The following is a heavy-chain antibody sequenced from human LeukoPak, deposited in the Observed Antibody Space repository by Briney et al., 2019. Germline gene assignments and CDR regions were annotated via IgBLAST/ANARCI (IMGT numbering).Heavy chain of an antibody. CDR3: ARLGDGPGEGAFDI. D-gene: IGHD4-17*01. J-gene: IGHJ3*02. V-gene: IGHV3-7*01. Sequence: GGSLRLSCAASGFTFSSYWMSWVRQAPGKGLEWVANVKQDGSEKYYVDSVKGRFTISRDNAKNSLYLQMNSLRAEDTAVYYCARLGDGPGEGAFDIWGQGTMVTVSS. CDR1: GFTFSSYW. CDR2: VKQDGSEK.